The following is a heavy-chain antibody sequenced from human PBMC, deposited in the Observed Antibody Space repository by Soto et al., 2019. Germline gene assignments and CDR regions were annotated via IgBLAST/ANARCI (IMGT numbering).Heavy chain of an antibody. V-gene: IGHV4-39*07. CDR2: IYYNGIT. D-gene: IGHD6-13*01. Sequence: SETLSLTCAVSGGSISSSSYYWGWIRQPPGKGLAWIASIYYNGITYYNPSLKSRVTISVDTSSNQFSLKLSSVTAADTAVYYCARGRQHLPTNWGQGTLVTVSS. CDR3: ARGRQHLPTN. CDR1: GGSISSSSYY. J-gene: IGHJ4*02.